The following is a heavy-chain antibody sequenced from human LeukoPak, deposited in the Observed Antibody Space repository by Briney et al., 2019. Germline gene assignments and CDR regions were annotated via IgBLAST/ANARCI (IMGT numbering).Heavy chain of an antibody. V-gene: IGHV4-4*07. CDR2: IYTSGST. CDR3: ARVLTIFGVVIDAFDI. CDR1: GGSISSYY. Sequence: SETLSLTCTVSGGSISSYYWSWIRQPAGKGLEWIGRIYTSGSTNYNPSLKSRVTMAVDTSKNQFSLKLSSVTAADTAVYYCARVLTIFGVVIDAFDIWGQGTMVTVSS. J-gene: IGHJ3*02. D-gene: IGHD3-3*01.